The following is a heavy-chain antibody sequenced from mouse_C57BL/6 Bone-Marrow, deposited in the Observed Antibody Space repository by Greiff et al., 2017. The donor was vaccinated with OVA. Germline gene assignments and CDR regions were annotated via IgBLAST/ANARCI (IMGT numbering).Heavy chain of an antibody. V-gene: IGHV14-4*01. CDR1: GFNIKDDY. J-gene: IGHJ2*01. Sequence: EVQLQQSGAELVRPGASVKLSCTASGFNIKDDYMHWVKQRPEQGLEWIGWIDPENGDTEYASKFQGKATITADTSSNTAYLQLSSLTSEDTAVYYCTTYYSNYVRYWGQGTTLTVSS. CDR2: IDPENGDT. CDR3: TTYYSNYVRY. D-gene: IGHD2-5*01.